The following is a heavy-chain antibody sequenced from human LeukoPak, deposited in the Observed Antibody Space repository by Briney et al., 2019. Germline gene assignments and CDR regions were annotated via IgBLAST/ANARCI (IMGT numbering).Heavy chain of an antibody. V-gene: IGHV3-11*04. D-gene: IGHD3-16*02. CDR3: ARGPSLITFGGVIPEFDY. Sequence: GGSLRLSCAASGFTFSDYYMGWIRQAPGKGLEWVSYISSSGSTIYYADSVKGRFTISRDNAKNSLYLQMNSLRAEDTAVYYCARGPSLITFGGVIPEFDYWGQGTLVTVSS. CDR1: GFTFSDYY. J-gene: IGHJ4*02. CDR2: ISSSGSTI.